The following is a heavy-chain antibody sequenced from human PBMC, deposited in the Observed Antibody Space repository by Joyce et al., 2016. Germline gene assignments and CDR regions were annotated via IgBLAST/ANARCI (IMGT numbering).Heavy chain of an antibody. CDR3: ARSAVRGTLSPFFDY. CDR2: INPEDSDT. D-gene: IGHD3-16*01. Sequence: EVQLVQSGGEVKKPGESLKISCKGVGYSFTSYWHGGVWQMPGKGLELMGVINPEDSDTKYSPSFQGQVTISVDRSINTAHLRWGSLRASDTAIYYCARSAVRGTLSPFFDYWGQGSLVTVSS. V-gene: IGHV5-51*01. J-gene: IGHJ4*02. CDR1: GYSFTSYW.